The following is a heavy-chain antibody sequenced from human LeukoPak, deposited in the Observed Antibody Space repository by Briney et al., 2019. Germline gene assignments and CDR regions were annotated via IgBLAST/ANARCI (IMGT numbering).Heavy chain of an antibody. J-gene: IGHJ5*02. D-gene: IGHD6-6*01. CDR3: ARVPTGSFRGWFDP. V-gene: IGHV1-2*02. CDR1: GYTFTGYY. Sequence: ASVKVSCKASGYTFTGYYMHWVRQAPGQGLEWMGWINPNSGGTNYAQKFQGRVTMTRDTSISTAYMELSRLRSDDTAVYYCARVPTGSFRGWFDPWGQGTLVTVSS. CDR2: INPNSGGT.